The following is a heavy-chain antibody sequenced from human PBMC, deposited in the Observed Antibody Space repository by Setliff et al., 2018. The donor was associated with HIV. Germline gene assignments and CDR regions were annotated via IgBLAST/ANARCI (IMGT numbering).Heavy chain of an antibody. D-gene: IGHD6-19*01. Sequence: ASVKVSCKASGYTFTRYHMHWVRQAPGQGLEWMGSINPNTGGTNYAQKFQGRVTVTRDSPTRTAYMELKRLKSDDTAVYFCARDNRFDYNSGWPLDYWGQGTLVTVSS. CDR1: GYTFTRYH. J-gene: IGHJ4*02. CDR3: ARDNRFDYNSGWPLDY. V-gene: IGHV1-2*02. CDR2: INPNTGGT.